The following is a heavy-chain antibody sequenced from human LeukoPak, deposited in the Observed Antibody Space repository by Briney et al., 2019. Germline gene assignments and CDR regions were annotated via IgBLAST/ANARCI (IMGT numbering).Heavy chain of an antibody. Sequence: SETLSLTCTVSGGSISNNYWSWFRQPPGKGLEWIGYIYYSGSTNYNPSLKSRVTISVDTSKSQFSLKLSSVTAADTAVYYCARETYYGSGSYYNANFDYWGQGTLVTVSS. J-gene: IGHJ4*02. D-gene: IGHD3-10*01. CDR3: ARETYYGSGSYYNANFDY. V-gene: IGHV4-59*01. CDR2: IYYSGST. CDR1: GGSISNNY.